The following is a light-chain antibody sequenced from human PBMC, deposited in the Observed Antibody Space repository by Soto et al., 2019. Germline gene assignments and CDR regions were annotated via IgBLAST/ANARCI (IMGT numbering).Light chain of an antibody. V-gene: IGKV1-5*01. CDR3: QQYNSGT. Sequence: DIQLTQSPYTLSASVGDRVTLTCRASQSISSWLAWYQQKPGKAPKLLIYDASSLESGVPSRFSGSASGTEFTLTINSLQPDDFATYYCQQYNSGTFGQGTKVDI. CDR1: QSISSW. J-gene: IGKJ1*01. CDR2: DAS.